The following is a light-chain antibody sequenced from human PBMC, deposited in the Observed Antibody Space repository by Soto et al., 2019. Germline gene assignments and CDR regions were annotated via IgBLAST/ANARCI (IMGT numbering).Light chain of an antibody. CDR3: SSYAGSNNLV. CDR2: EVS. V-gene: IGLV2-8*01. J-gene: IGLJ2*01. CDR1: SSDVGGYNY. Sequence: QSVLTQPPSASGSPGQSVIISCTGTSSDVGGYNYVSWYQQHPGKAPKLMIYEVSKRPSGVPDRFSGSKSGNTASLTVSGLQAEDEAEYYCSSYAGSNNLVFGGGTQLTVL.